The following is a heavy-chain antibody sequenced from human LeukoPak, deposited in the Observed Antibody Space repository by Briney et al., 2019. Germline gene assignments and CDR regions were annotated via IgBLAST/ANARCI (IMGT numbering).Heavy chain of an antibody. CDR1: GFTFSSYA. Sequence: GGSLRLSCAASGFTFSSYAMSWVRQAPGKGLEWVSAISGSGGSTYYADSVKGRFTISRDNSKNTLYLQINSLRAEDTAVYYCAKYLLVVIDYFDYWGQGTLVTVSS. D-gene: IGHD3-22*01. CDR3: AKYLLVVIDYFDY. J-gene: IGHJ4*02. CDR2: ISGSGGST. V-gene: IGHV3-23*01.